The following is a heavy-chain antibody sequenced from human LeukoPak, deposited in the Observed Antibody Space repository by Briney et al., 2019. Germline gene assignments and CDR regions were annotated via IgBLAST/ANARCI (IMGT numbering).Heavy chain of an antibody. Sequence: GGSLRLSCTVSGFTVSTNSMSWVRQAPGKGLEWVANIKQDGSEKYYVDSVKGRFTISRDNAKNSLYPQMNSLRAEDTAVYYCARGSVLLDYYYYYMDVWGKGTTVTVSS. CDR2: IKQDGSEK. CDR1: GFTVSTNS. CDR3: ARGSVLLDYYYYYMDV. J-gene: IGHJ6*03. V-gene: IGHV3-7*01.